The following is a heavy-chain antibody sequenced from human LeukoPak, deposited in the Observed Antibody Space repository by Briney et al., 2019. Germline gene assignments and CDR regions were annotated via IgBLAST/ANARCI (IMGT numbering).Heavy chain of an antibody. D-gene: IGHD3-22*01. Sequence: ASVKVSCKASRYTFISYDINWVREAAGQGLEWMGWMSPNTGRTGFAQKFQGRLTMTRDTSISTAYMELSSLRSEDTAVYYCARLSQTPDYYSNGGYYYLGYWGQGTPVTVSS. CDR3: ARLSQTPDYYSNGGYYYLGY. CDR2: MSPNTGRT. V-gene: IGHV1-8*01. CDR1: RYTFISYD. J-gene: IGHJ4*02.